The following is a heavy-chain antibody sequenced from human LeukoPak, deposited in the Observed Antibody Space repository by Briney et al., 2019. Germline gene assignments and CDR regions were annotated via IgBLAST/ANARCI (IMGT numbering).Heavy chain of an antibody. Sequence: SQTLSLTCTVSGGSISSGGYYWSWIRQPPGKGLEWIGYIYHSGSTYYNPSLKSRVTISVDRSKNQFSLKLSSVTAADTAVYYCAREYEDFWSGTRAWFDPWGQGTLVTVSS. V-gene: IGHV4-30-2*01. CDR3: AREYEDFWSGTRAWFDP. CDR2: IYHSGST. D-gene: IGHD3-3*02. J-gene: IGHJ5*02. CDR1: GGSISSGGYY.